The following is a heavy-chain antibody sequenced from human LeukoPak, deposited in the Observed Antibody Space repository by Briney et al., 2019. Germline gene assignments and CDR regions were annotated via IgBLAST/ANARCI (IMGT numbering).Heavy chain of an antibody. CDR1: GGSISSYY. Sequence: PSETLSLTCTVSGGSISSYYWSWIRQPAGKGLEWIGRIYTSGSTNYNPSLKSRVTMSVDTSKNQFSLKLSSVTAADTAVYYCARGYYDFWSGPGGYMDVWGKGTTVTVSS. D-gene: IGHD3-3*01. V-gene: IGHV4-4*07. CDR2: IYTSGST. J-gene: IGHJ6*03. CDR3: ARGYYDFWSGPGGYMDV.